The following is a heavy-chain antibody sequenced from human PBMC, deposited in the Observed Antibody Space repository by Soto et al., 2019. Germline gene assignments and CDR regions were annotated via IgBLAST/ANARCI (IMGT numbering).Heavy chain of an antibody. CDR2: ISSSSSYT. V-gene: IGHV3-11*06. CDR1: GCTISDYY. D-gene: IGHD6-13*01. CDR3: AREGYSSSSFYYYYGMDV. Sequence: GGSLGLACAASGCTISDYYTSWILQDPGTWLEWVSYISSSSSYTNYADSVKGRFTISRDNAKNSLYLQMNSLRAEDTAVYYCAREGYSSSSFYYYYGMDVWGQGTTVTVSS. J-gene: IGHJ6*02.